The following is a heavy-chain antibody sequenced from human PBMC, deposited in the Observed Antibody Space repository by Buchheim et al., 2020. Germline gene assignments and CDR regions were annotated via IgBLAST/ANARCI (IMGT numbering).Heavy chain of an antibody. Sequence: EVQLVESGGGLVQPGGSLRLSCAASGFTFSSYWIHWVRQAPGKGLVWVSGITGSGGSTYYADSVKGRFTISRDNSKNTLYLQMNSLRAEDTAVYYCAKGRSEYPAVGWFDPWGQGTL. J-gene: IGHJ5*02. D-gene: IGHD6-6*01. CDR1: GFTFSSYW. CDR3: AKGRSEYPAVGWFDP. CDR2: ITGSGGST. V-gene: IGHV3-23*04.